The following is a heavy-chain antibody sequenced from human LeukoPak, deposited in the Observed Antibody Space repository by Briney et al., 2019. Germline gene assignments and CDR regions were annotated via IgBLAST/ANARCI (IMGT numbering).Heavy chain of an antibody. J-gene: IGHJ4*02. CDR3: AKGSGTVAGLIDY. CDR2: VSWNSGSI. Sequence: GGSLRLSCAASGFKFDDYDMHWVRQAPGKCLEWVSGVSWNSGSIGYADSVKGRFTISRDNAKNSLYLQMYSLRAEDMALYFCAKGSGTVAGLIDYWGQGTLVTVSS. CDR1: GFKFDDYD. V-gene: IGHV3-9*03. D-gene: IGHD6-19*01.